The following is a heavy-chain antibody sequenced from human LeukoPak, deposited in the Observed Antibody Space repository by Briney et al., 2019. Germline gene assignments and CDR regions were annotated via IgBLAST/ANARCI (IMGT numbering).Heavy chain of an antibody. CDR3: AREGGGEWAVRLWLGESPMYNWFDP. CDR1: GFTFSSYG. CDR2: IWYDRSNK. V-gene: IGHV3-33*01. Sequence: PGGSLRLTCAASGFTFSSYGMHWVCQAPGPGLERVAVIWYDRSNKYYADSVKGRFTTSRDDSKNTLYLQMNSLRAEDTAVYYCAREGGGEWAVRLWLGESPMYNWFDPWGQGTLVTVSS. D-gene: IGHD3-10*01. J-gene: IGHJ5*02.